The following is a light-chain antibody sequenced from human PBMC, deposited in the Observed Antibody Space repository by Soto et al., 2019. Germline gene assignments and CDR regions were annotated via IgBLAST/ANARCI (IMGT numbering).Light chain of an antibody. V-gene: IGKV1-5*01. CDR3: QHCDTYCP. J-gene: IGKJ1*01. CDR1: RGIDRW. CDR2: DAS. Sequence: DIQMTQSPSTLSASVGDTVTITCRASRGIDRWLAWYQQKPGKAPRLLISDASTLESGVPSRFSGSGSGTEFTLTITGLQPDDFATYHCQHCDTYCPFGQGTKVEVK.